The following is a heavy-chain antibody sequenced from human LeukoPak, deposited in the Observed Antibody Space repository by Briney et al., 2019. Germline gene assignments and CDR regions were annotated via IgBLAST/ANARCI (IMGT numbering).Heavy chain of an antibody. CDR3: ARDLLLVRSSWHVKVGAFDI. D-gene: IGHD6-13*01. V-gene: IGHV1-2*06. Sequence: ASVKVSCKASGYTFTGYYTHWVRQAPGQGLEWMGRINPNSGGTNYAQKFQGRVTMTRDTSISTACMELSRLRSDDTAVYYCARDLLLVRSSWHVKVGAFDIWGQGTMVTVSS. CDR2: INPNSGGT. J-gene: IGHJ3*02. CDR1: GYTFTGYY.